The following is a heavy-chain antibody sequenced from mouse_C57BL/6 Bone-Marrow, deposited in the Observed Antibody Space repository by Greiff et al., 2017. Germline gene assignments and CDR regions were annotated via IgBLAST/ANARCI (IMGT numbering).Heavy chain of an antibody. V-gene: IGHV5-9-1*02. Sequence: DVQLVESGEGLVKPGGSLKLSCAASGFTFSSYAMSWVRQTPEKRLEWVAYISSGGDYIYYADTVKGRFTISRDNARNTLYLQMSSLKSEDTAMYYCTRERGGYDYDGSFAYWGQGTLVTVSA. CDR1: GFTFSSYA. J-gene: IGHJ3*01. D-gene: IGHD2-4*01. CDR2: ISSGGDYI. CDR3: TRERGGYDYDGSFAY.